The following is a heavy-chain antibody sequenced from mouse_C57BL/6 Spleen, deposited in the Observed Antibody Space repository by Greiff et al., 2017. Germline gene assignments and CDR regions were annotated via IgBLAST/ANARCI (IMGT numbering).Heavy chain of an antibody. V-gene: IGHV1-42*01. J-gene: IGHJ2*01. CDR1: GYSFTGYY. CDR3: ARWANWDEDGY. D-gene: IGHD4-1*01. CDR2: INPSTGGT. Sequence: EVKLMESGPELVKPGASVKISCKASGYSFTGYYMNWVKQSPEKSLEWIGEINPSTGGTTYNQKFKAKATLTVDKSSSTAYMQLKSLTSEDSAVYYCARWANWDEDGYWGQGTTLTVSS.